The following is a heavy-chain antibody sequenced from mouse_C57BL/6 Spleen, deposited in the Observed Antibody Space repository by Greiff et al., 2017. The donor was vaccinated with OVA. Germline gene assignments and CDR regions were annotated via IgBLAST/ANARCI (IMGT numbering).Heavy chain of an antibody. CDR3: ARWEGSPYFDY. D-gene: IGHD4-1*01. V-gene: IGHV1-80*01. CDR2: IYPGDGDT. J-gene: IGHJ2*01. CDR1: GYAFSSYW. Sequence: VQGVESGAELVKPGASVKISCKASGYAFSSYWMNWVKQRPGKGLEWIGKIYPGDGDTNYNGKFKGKATLTADKSSSTAYMQLSSLTSEDSAVYFCARWEGSPYFDYWGQGTTLTVSS.